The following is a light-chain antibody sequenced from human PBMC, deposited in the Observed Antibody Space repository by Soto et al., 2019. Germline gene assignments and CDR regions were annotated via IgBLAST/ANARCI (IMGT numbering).Light chain of an antibody. CDR1: QSISNR. CDR2: DDS. CDR3: EHYNNEPWT. V-gene: IGKV1-5*01. Sequence: QTSPWPPETVGKRANMTCRAIQSISNRLAWYQQRPGKATKQLIYDDSTLDSGATSRFSGSGSVTEFTLTICSMQPEDLATYYCEHYNNEPWTFGPGTKVDIK. J-gene: IGKJ1*01.